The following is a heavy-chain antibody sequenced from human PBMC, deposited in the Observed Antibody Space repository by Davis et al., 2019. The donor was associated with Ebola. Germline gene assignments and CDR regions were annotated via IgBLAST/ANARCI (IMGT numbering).Heavy chain of an antibody. D-gene: IGHD4/OR15-4a*01. CDR2: IYSGGST. CDR3: ARDYGDYYYGMDV. V-gene: IGHV3-53*04. J-gene: IGHJ6*02. Sequence: GESLKISCAASGFTVSSNYMSWVRQAPGKGLEWVSVIYSGGSTYYADSVKGRFTISRHNSKNTLYLQMNSLIAEDTAVYYCARDYGDYYYGMDVWGQGTTVTVSS. CDR1: GFTVSSNY.